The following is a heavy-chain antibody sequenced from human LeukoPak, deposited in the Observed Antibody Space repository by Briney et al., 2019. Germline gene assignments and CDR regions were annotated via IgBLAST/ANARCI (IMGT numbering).Heavy chain of an antibody. Sequence: PGGSLRLSCAASGFTFSSYEMNWVRQAPGKGLEWVSYISRSGSTIYYADSVKGRFTISRDNAKNSLFLQMNSLRAEDTAVYYCARDPSLDCWGQGTLVTVSS. CDR1: GFTFSSYE. J-gene: IGHJ4*02. CDR2: ISRSGSTI. V-gene: IGHV3-48*03. CDR3: ARDPSLDC.